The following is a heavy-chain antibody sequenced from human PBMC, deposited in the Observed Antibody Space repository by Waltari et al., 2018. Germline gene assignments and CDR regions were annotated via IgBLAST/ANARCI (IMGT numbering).Heavy chain of an antibody. D-gene: IGHD3-10*01. CDR1: GGSFSGYY. CDR2: INHSGST. J-gene: IGHJ4*02. Sequence: QVQLQQWGAGLLKPSETLSLTCAVYGGSFSGYYWSWIRQPPGKGLEGIGEINHSGSTNYNPSLKSRVTISVDTSKNQFSLKLSSVTAADTAVYYCARANRSYGSGVIDYWGQGTLVTVSS. CDR3: ARANRSYGSGVIDY. V-gene: IGHV4-34*01.